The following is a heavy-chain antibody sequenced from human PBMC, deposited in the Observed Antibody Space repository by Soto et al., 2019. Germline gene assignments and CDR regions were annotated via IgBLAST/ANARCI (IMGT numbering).Heavy chain of an antibody. CDR1: GGTFSSYA. D-gene: IGHD4-17*01. J-gene: IGHJ6*02. Sequence: GASVKVSCKASGGTFSSYAISWVRQAPGQGLEWMGGIIPIFGTANYAQKFQGRVTITADESTSTAYMELSSLRSEDTAVYYCARLARTTVTTNNYYYYGMDVWGQGTTVTVSS. V-gene: IGHV1-69*13. CDR3: ARLARTTVTTNNYYYYGMDV. CDR2: IIPIFGTA.